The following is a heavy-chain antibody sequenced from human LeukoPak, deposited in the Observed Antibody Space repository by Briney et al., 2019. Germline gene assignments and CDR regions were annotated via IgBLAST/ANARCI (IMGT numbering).Heavy chain of an antibody. J-gene: IGHJ4*02. CDR3: ARDLPRETVGAAAY. Sequence: GGSLRLSCAASGFTFSNYWMTWVRQAPGKGLEWVANIKQDGSEKNYVASVGGRFTISRDNAMNSLYLQMNSLTAEDTAVYYCARDLPRETVGAAAYWGQGTLVTVSS. CDR2: IKQDGSEK. D-gene: IGHD1-26*01. CDR1: GFTFSNYW. V-gene: IGHV3-7*01.